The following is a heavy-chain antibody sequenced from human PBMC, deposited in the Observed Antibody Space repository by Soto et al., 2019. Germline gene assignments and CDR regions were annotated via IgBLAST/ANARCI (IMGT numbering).Heavy chain of an antibody. V-gene: IGHV3-48*03. J-gene: IGHJ4*02. D-gene: IGHD4-17*01. Sequence: EVQLVESGGGLVQPGGSLRLSCAASGFTFRSYEMNWVRQAPGKGLEWGSYISSSGSPIYYAESVKGRFTISRDNAKNSLHLQMNSLRAEDTAVYYCARDLGYGDYKGRNVLDYWGQGTLVIVSS. CDR2: ISSSGSPI. CDR1: GFTFRSYE. CDR3: ARDLGYGDYKGRNVLDY.